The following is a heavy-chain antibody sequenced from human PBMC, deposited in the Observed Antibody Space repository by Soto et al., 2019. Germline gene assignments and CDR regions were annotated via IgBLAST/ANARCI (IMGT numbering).Heavy chain of an antibody. CDR3: ARHADSSGRGFDY. CDR2: FSYSRRT. CDR1: GASISSTGYY. D-gene: IGHD3-22*01. Sequence: QLQLQESGPGLVKPSETLSLTCTVSGASISSTGYYWGWIRQPPGKGLELVASFSYSRRTSYNPSFKSRVTVSVDTSKNQFSLRLSSVTAADTAVYYCARHADSSGRGFDYWGQGTLVTVSS. V-gene: IGHV4-39*01. J-gene: IGHJ4*02.